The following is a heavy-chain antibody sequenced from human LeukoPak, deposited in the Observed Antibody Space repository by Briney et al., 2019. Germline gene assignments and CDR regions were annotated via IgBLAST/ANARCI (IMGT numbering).Heavy chain of an antibody. D-gene: IGHD6-19*01. CDR1: GGSIRSYY. CDR3: ARGIAVAGVDY. Sequence: SETLSLTCTVSGGSIRSYYWSWIRQPPGKGLEWIGYIYYSGSTNYNPSLKSRVTISVDTSKNQFSLKLSSVTAADTAVYYCARGIAVAGVDYWGQGTLVTVSS. V-gene: IGHV4-59*01. CDR2: IYYSGST. J-gene: IGHJ4*02.